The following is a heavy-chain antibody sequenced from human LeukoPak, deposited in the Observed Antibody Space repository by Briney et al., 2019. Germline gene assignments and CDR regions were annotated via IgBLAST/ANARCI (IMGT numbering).Heavy chain of an antibody. D-gene: IGHD3-22*01. CDR1: GGTFSSYA. J-gene: IGHJ4*02. CDR3: ARDRTNSGYTEENDY. Sequence: SVKVSCKASGGTFSSYAISWVRQAPGQGLEWMGGIIPIFGTANYAQKFQGRVTITADESTSTAYMELRSLRSDDTAVYYCARDRTNSGYTEENDYWGQGTLVTVSS. V-gene: IGHV1-69*13. CDR2: IIPIFGTA.